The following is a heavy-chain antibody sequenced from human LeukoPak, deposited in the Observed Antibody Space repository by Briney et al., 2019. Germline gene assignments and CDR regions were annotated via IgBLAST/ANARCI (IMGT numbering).Heavy chain of an antibody. CDR1: GYTFTGYY. D-gene: IGHD6-13*01. CDR3: ARDYSSSWYLFDP. CDR2: INPNSGGT. V-gene: IGHV1-2*02. Sequence: ASVKVSCKASGYTFTGYYMHWVRQAPGQGLEWIGWINPNSGGTNYAQKFQGRVTMTRDTSISTAYMELSRLRSDDTAVYYCARDYSSSWYLFDPWGQGTLVTVSS. J-gene: IGHJ5*02.